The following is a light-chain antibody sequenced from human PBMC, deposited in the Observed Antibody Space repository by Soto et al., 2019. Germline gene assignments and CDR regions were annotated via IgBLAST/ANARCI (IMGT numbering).Light chain of an antibody. Sequence: EIVMTQSPATLSVSPGERATLSCRATQSVSSNLAWYQQKPGQAPRLLIYGASTGATGIPARFSGSGSGTDLTLTISSLQSEDFAVYYCQQYYDWPWTFGQGTKVDI. V-gene: IGKV3-15*01. CDR2: GAS. J-gene: IGKJ1*01. CDR3: QQYYDWPWT. CDR1: QSVSSN.